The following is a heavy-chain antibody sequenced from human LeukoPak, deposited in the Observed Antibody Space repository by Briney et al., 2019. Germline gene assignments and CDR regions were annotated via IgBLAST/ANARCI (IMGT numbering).Heavy chain of an antibody. Sequence: ASVKVSCKASGYTFINYYLHWVRQAPGQGLEWMGIINPSGGSTSYSQKFQGRVTMTRDTSTSTVYMELSSLRSEDTAVYYCARDRAGIGDYWGQGTLVTVSS. J-gene: IGHJ4*02. D-gene: IGHD6-13*01. CDR1: GYTFINYY. CDR2: INPSGGST. V-gene: IGHV1-46*01. CDR3: ARDRAGIGDY.